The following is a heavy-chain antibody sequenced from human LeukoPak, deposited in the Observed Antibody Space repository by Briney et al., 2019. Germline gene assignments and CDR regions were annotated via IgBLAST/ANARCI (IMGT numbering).Heavy chain of an antibody. Sequence: GGSLRLSCTASGFTFTIYGMHWVRQAPGKGLEWVAFIRYDGSDKYYADPVRGRFTISRDNSENTVYLQMNSLRAEDTAVYYCAKDLRGYCSGGSCKTIDYWGQGTLVTVSS. J-gene: IGHJ4*02. CDR1: GFTFTIYG. V-gene: IGHV3-30*02. CDR3: AKDLRGYCSGGSCKTIDY. D-gene: IGHD2-15*01. CDR2: IRYDGSDK.